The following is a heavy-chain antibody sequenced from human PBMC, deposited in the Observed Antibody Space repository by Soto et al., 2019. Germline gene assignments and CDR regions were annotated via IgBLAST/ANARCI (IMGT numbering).Heavy chain of an antibody. CDR1: GYTFTGCY. Sequence: QVQLVQSGAEVKTPGASVKVSCKASGYTFTGCYMHWVRQAPGQGLEWMGWINSDDGGTKYALTFQCRVTMTRDTSSSAAYMELSSLRSDDTAVYYCARADDYYYGSGSLWGQGTLVTVSS. CDR3: ARADDYYYGSGSL. V-gene: IGHV1-2*02. CDR2: INSDDGGT. J-gene: IGHJ4*02. D-gene: IGHD3-10*01.